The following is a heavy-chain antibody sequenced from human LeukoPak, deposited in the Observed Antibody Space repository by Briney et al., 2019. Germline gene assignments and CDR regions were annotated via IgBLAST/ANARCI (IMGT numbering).Heavy chain of an antibody. CDR2: INPNSGDT. CDR1: GYTFTGYY. J-gene: IGHJ4*02. CDR3: AREDDYGSNSYDY. V-gene: IGHV1-2*02. D-gene: IGHD4-23*01. Sequence: ASVKVSCKTSGYTFTGYYIHWVRQAPGQGLEWMGWINPNSGDTNYAQKFQGRVTMTRDMSVTTAYMELSRLTSDDTAVYYCAREDDYGSNSYDYWGQGSLVTVSS.